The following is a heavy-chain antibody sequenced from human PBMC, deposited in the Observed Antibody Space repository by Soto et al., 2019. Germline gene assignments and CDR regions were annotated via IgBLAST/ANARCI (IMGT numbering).Heavy chain of an antibody. CDR1: GYTFTSYD. CDR3: AREDILTGYYRYNWFDP. J-gene: IGHJ5*02. CDR2: MNPNNGNT. V-gene: IGHV1-8*01. D-gene: IGHD3-9*01. Sequence: ASVKVSCKASGYTFTSYDINWVRQATGQGLEWMGWMNPNNGNTGYAQKFQGRVTMTRNTSISTAYMELSSLRSEDTAVYYCAREDILTGYYRYNWFDPWGQGTLVTVSS.